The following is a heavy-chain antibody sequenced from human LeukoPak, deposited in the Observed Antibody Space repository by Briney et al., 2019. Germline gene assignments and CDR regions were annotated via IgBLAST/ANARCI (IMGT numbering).Heavy chain of an antibody. J-gene: IGHJ3*02. Sequence: GSLRLSCAASGVTFSRHAMHWVRQTPGRGLEHVSAISSNGGSTYYAHSVKGRFTISRDNSKNSLHLHMGSLRAEDMAVYYCARDKGSSPRDAFDIWGQGTMVTVSS. CDR2: ISSNGGST. CDR1: GVTFSRHA. D-gene: IGHD3-10*01. V-gene: IGHV3-64*01. CDR3: ARDKGSSPRDAFDI.